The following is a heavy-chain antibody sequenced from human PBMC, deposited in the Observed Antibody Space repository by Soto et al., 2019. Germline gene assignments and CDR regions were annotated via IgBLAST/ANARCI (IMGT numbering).Heavy chain of an antibody. CDR2: INSDGSST. CDR1: GFTFSSYW. J-gene: IGHJ6*02. Sequence: EVQLVESGGGLVQPGGSLRLSCAASGFTFSSYWMHWVRQAPGKGLVWVSRINSDGSSTSYADSVKGRFTISRDNAKNTLYLQMNSLRAEDTAVYYCAREGYCSGGSPGDYCYGMDVWGQGTTVTVSS. CDR3: AREGYCSGGSPGDYCYGMDV. V-gene: IGHV3-74*01. D-gene: IGHD2-15*01.